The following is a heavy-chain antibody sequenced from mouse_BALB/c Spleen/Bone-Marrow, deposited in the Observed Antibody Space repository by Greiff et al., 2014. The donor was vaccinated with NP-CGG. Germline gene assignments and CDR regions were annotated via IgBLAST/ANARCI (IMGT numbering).Heavy chain of an antibody. CDR3: ARHQRYYAMDY. CDR2: ISSGGSNT. V-gene: IGHV5-6*01. J-gene: IGHJ4*01. CDR1: GFTFSSYG. Sequence: EMQLVESGGDLVKPGGSLKLSCAASGFTFSSYGMSWGRQTPDKRLEWVATISSGGSNTYYPDSVKGRFTISRDDAKNTLYLQMSSLKSEDTAMYYCARHQRYYAMDYWGQGTSVTVSS.